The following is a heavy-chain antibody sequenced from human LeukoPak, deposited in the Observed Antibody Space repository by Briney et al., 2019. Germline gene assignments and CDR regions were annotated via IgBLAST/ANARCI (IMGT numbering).Heavy chain of an antibody. CDR3: ARKSLATRAMDF. CDR2: VSHGDGST. D-gene: IGHD6-6*01. Sequence: GGSLRPSCAASGFTFSSCAMNWVRQVPGKGLEWVSAVSHGDGSTFYADSVKGRFIISRDNSKNTLYLQMNSLSAEDTAIYYCARKSLATRAMDFWGQGTLVTVSS. V-gene: IGHV3-23*01. J-gene: IGHJ4*02. CDR1: GFTFSSCA.